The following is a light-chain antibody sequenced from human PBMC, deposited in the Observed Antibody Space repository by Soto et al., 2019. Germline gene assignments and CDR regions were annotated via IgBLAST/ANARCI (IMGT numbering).Light chain of an antibody. Sequence: QSALTQPASVSGSPGQSITISCTGTNSDIGGYNYVSWYQQHPGKAPKLMIYEVSKRPSGVSNRFSGSKSGNTASLTISGLQSADEADYYCSSYTTSTTLEFGGGTKVTVL. V-gene: IGLV2-14*01. CDR2: EVS. CDR1: NSDIGGYNY. CDR3: SSYTTSTTLE. J-gene: IGLJ3*02.